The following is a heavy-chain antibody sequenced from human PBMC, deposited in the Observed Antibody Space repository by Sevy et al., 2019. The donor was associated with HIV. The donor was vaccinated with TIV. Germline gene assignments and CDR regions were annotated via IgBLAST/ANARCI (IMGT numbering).Heavy chain of an antibody. CDR3: AKDIAGKDYDSSGYYFDYFDY. Sequence: GGSLRLSCAASGFTFDDYTMHWVRQAPGKGLEWVSLISWDGGSTDYADSVKGRFTISRDNSKSSLYLQMNSLRTEDTALYYCAKDIAGKDYDSSGYYFDYFDYWGQGTLVTVSS. V-gene: IGHV3-43*01. CDR1: GFTFDDYT. D-gene: IGHD3-22*01. CDR2: ISWDGGST. J-gene: IGHJ4*02.